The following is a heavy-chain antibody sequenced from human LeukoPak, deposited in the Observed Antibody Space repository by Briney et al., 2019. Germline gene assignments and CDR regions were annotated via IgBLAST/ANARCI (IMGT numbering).Heavy chain of an antibody. CDR3: ATPADDGGSTSQGYYMDV. CDR2: MNPNSGNT. D-gene: IGHD2-2*01. CDR1: GCTFTSYD. V-gene: IGHV1-8*03. J-gene: IGHJ6*03. Sequence: GASVKVSCKASGCTFTSYDINWVRQATGQGLEWMGWMNPNSGNTGYAQKFQGRVTITRNTSISTAYVELSSLRSEDTAVYYCATPADDGGSTSQGYYMDVWGKGTTVTVSS.